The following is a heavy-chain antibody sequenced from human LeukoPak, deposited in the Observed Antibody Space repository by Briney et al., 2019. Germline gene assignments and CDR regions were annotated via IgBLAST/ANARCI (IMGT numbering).Heavy chain of an antibody. CDR2: TRSKANSYTT. CDR3: ARAVRCSSYYCFDY. V-gene: IGHV3-72*01. CDR1: GFSFSDHY. Sequence: PGGSLRLSCSASGFSFSDHYMDWVRQAPGKGLEWVGRTRSKANSYTTEYAASVKGRFTISRHDSKNSLYLQMDSLKTEDTAVYYCARAVRCSSYYCFDYWGQGTLVTVSS. D-gene: IGHD6-6*01. J-gene: IGHJ4*02.